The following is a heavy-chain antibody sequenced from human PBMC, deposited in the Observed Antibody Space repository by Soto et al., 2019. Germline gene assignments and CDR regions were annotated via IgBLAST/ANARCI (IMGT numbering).Heavy chain of an antibody. D-gene: IGHD3-16*01. Sequence: EVQLLESGGDLVQPGGSRRLSCAASGYTFSNYAMSWVRQAPGKELQWVSTIFGSGAPTHYADSVKGRFAISRDNSNNTLFLQMNSLKDEDTAVYYCTREASTWGFAFDLWGQGTRVAVSS. J-gene: IGHJ3*01. V-gene: IGHV3-23*01. CDR1: GYTFSNYA. CDR2: IFGSGAPT. CDR3: TREASTWGFAFDL.